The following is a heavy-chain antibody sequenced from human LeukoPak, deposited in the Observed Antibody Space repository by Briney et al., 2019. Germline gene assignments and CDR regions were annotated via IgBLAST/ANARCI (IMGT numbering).Heavy chain of an antibody. D-gene: IGHD1-26*01. CDR1: GVFITDHN. Sequence: SETLSLTCSVSGVFITDHNWSWLRKSPGKGLEWIGCINYSGGTYTNPSLRSRLTLSLDISKNRCSLRLTSVTAADTAVYFCARGLSGNYQYYLDYWGQGTQVTVST. CDR3: ARGLSGNYQYYLDY. CDR2: INYSGGT. J-gene: IGHJ4*02. V-gene: IGHV4-59*11.